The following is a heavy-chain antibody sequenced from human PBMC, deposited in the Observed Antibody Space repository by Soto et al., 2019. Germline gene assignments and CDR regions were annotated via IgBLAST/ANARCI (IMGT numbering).Heavy chain of an antibody. D-gene: IGHD3-16*01. CDR2: INPNSGGT. CDR3: ARAAGGRSGDFDY. Sequence: QVQLVQSGAEVKKPGASVKVSCKASGYTFTGYYMHWVRQAPGQGLEWMGWINPNSGGTNYAQKFQGWVTMTRDTSISAGYMELSRLRSDDTAVYYCARAAGGRSGDFDYWGQGALVTVSS. CDR1: GYTFTGYY. V-gene: IGHV1-2*04. J-gene: IGHJ4*02.